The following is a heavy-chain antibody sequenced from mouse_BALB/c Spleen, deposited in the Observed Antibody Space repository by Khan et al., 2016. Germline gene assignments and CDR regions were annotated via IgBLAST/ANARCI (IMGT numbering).Heavy chain of an antibody. Sequence: QVQLQQSGAELVKPGASVKMSCKASGYTFTSYNMHWVKQTPGQGLEWIGAIYPGHGDTSYNQKFKGKATLTADKSSSTAYMQLSSLTSEDSSVYYCAREGNYFDYWGQGTTLTVSS. D-gene: IGHD2-14*01. V-gene: IGHV1-12*01. CDR1: GYTFTSYN. CDR3: AREGNYFDY. J-gene: IGHJ2*01. CDR2: IYPGHGDT.